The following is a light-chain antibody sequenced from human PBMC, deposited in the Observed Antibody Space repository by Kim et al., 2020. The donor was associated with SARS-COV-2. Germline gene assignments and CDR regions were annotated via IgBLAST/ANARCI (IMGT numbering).Light chain of an antibody. V-gene: IGKV1-39*01. CDR2: AAS. CDR3: QQSHTTPLLS. Sequence: DIQMTQSPSSLAASVGDRVTIACRASQSIGTYLNWYQQKPGKAPKLLIYAASSLQSGVPSRFSGSGSGTDFTLTISNVQPEDFATYYFQQSHTTPLLSFGGGTKLEI. CDR1: QSIGTY. J-gene: IGKJ4*01.